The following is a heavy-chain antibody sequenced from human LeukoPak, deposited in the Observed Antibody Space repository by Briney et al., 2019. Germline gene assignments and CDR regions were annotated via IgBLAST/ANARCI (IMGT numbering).Heavy chain of an antibody. D-gene: IGHD4-23*01. Sequence: GASVKVSCKASGYTFTSYDINWVRQATGQGLEWMGWMNPNSGNTGYAQKFQGRVTMTRNTSISTAYMELSSLRSEDTAVYYCARGSSPTYGGNSDYWGQGILVTVSS. CDR1: GYTFTSYD. V-gene: IGHV1-8*01. CDR2: MNPNSGNT. J-gene: IGHJ4*02. CDR3: ARGSSPTYGGNSDY.